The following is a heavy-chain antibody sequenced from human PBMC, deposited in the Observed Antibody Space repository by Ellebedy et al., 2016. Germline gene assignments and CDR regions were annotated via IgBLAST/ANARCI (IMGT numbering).Heavy chain of an antibody. Sequence: GESLKISXKASGYSFTSFRIGWVRQVSGKGLEWMGVINPADSAPSYGPSFGGQVIFSVDQSGSTAYLQWSSLRASDSAKYYCARPHVRGALDAFDIWGQGTVVTVSS. CDR3: ARPHVRGALDAFDI. J-gene: IGHJ3*02. V-gene: IGHV5-51*01. D-gene: IGHD3-10*02. CDR1: GYSFTSFR. CDR2: INPADSAP.